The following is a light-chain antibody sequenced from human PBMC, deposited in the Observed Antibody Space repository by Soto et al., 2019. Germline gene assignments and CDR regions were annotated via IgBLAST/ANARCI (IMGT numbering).Light chain of an antibody. CDR1: QSVSSN. CDR2: DAS. V-gene: IGKV3-11*01. J-gene: IGKJ5*01. CDR3: QQRSNWPIT. Sequence: TQSPSSLSASVGDRVTITCRASQSVSSNLAWYQQKPGQAPRLLIYDASNRATGIPARFSGSGSGTDFTLTISSLEPEDFAVYYCQQRSNWPITFGQGTRLEIK.